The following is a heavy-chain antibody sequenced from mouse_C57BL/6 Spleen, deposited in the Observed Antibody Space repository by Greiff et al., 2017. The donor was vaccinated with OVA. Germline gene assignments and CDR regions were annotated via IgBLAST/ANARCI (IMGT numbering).Heavy chain of an antibody. J-gene: IGHJ3*01. V-gene: IGHV1-18*01. CDR1: GYTFTDYN. CDR3: AIYDYDGWLAY. CDR2: INPNNGGT. D-gene: IGHD2-4*01. Sequence: VQLQQSGPELVKPGASVKLPCKASGYTFTDYNMDWVKQSPGQSLEWIGDINPNNGGTNYNQKFKGKATLTVDKSSSTAYMQLRSLTSEDTAVYYCAIYDYDGWLAYWGQGTLVTVSA.